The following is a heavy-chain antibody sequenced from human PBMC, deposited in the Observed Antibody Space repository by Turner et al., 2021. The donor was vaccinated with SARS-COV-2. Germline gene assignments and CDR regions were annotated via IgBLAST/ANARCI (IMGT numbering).Heavy chain of an antibody. J-gene: IGHJ4*02. V-gene: IGHV3-9*01. CDR3: AKEALNGYNSH. Sequence: EVQLVESGGGLVQPGRSLRLSCAASGFKFDDYAMHWVRQATGKGLEWVSGISWNSASMDYADSVKGRFTISRDNAKNSLYLQMNSLRAEDSALYYCAKEALNGYNSHWGRGTLVTVSS. CDR2: ISWNSASM. D-gene: IGHD5-12*01. CDR1: GFKFDDYA.